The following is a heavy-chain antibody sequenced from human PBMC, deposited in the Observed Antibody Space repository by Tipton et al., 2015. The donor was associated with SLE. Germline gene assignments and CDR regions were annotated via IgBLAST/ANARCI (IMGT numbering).Heavy chain of an antibody. D-gene: IGHD2-2*01. CDR2: IDYTGST. CDR1: GDSISSYY. V-gene: IGHV4-59*01. CDR3: ARVDSTDWWSDP. Sequence: TLSLTCTVSGDSISSYYWTWIRQPPGQGLQWIGHIDYTGSTHYNPSLKTRVTISEDTSTNQFSLRLSSVTAADTAVYYCARVDSTDWWSDPWGQGTLVTVSS. J-gene: IGHJ5*02.